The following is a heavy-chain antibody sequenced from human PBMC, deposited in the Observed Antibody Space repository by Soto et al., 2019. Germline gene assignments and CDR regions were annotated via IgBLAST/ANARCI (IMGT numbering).Heavy chain of an antibody. CDR2: IYYSGST. V-gene: IGHV4-59*12. CDR1: GGSISSYY. J-gene: IGHJ4*02. CDR3: ARGQGFIVVVPAASPPFDY. Sequence: SETLSLTCTVSGGSISSYYWSWIRQPPGKGLEWIGYIYYSGSTNHNPSLKSRVTISVDTSKNQFSLKLSSVTAADTAVYYCARGQGFIVVVPAASPPFDYWGQGTLVTVSS. D-gene: IGHD2-2*01.